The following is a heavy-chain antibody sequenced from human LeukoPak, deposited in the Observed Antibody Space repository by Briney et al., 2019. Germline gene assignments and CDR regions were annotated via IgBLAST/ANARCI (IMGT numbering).Heavy chain of an antibody. D-gene: IGHD7-27*01. CDR2: ISAYNGNT. CDR1: GYTFTSYG. J-gene: IGHJ4*02. V-gene: IGHV1-18*01. Sequence: WASVKVSCKASGYTFTSYGISWVRQAPGQGLEWMGWISAYNGNTNYAQKPQGRVTVTTDTSTSTAYMELRSLRSDDTAVYYCARDWGETGNDYWGQGTLVTVSS. CDR3: ARDWGETGNDY.